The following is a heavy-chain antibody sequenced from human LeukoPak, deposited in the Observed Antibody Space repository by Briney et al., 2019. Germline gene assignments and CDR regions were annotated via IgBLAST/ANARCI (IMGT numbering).Heavy chain of an antibody. CDR3: ARHEGDYYDSSGHLDY. Sequence: SETLSLTCTVSGGSISSYYWSWIRQPPGKGLEWIGYIYTSGSTNYNPSLKSRVTISVDTSKNQFSLKLSSVTAADTAVYYCARHEGDYYDSSGHLDYWGQGTLVTVSS. CDR1: GGSISSYY. J-gene: IGHJ4*02. V-gene: IGHV4-4*09. CDR2: IYTSGST. D-gene: IGHD3-22*01.